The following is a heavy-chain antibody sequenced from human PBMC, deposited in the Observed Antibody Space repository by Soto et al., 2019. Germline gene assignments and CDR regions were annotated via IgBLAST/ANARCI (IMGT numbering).Heavy chain of an antibody. J-gene: IGHJ4*02. D-gene: IGHD6-13*01. CDR3: ARRKGSSWSFDY. CDR1: GGSISNYY. V-gene: IGHV4-59*01. Sequence: SESLSLTCTVSGGSISNYYWSWIRQPPGKGLEWIGYIYYSGSTNYNPSLKSRVTISVDTSKNQFSLKLSSVTAADTAVYYCARRKGSSWSFDYWGQGTLVTVSS. CDR2: IYYSGST.